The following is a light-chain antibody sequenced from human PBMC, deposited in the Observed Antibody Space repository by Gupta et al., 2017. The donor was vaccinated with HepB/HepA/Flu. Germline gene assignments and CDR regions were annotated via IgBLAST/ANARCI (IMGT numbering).Light chain of an antibody. V-gene: IGLV3-19*01. CDR2: GKN. CDR1: SLRSYY. Sequence: TVRITXXGDSLRSYYASWYQQKPGQAPVLVIYGKNNRPSGIPDRFSGSSSGNTASLTITGAQAEDEADYYCNSRDSSGNHHVVFGGGTKLTVL. J-gene: IGLJ2*01. CDR3: NSRDSSGNHHVV.